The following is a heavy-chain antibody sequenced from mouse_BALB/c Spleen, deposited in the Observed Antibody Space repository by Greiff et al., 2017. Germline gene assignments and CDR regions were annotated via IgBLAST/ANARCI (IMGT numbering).Heavy chain of an antibody. CDR2: ISSGGSYT. Sequence: EVQLVESGGDLVKPGGSLKLSCAASGFPFSSYGMSWVRPTPDKRLEWVATISSGGSYTYYPDSVKGRFTISRDNAKNTLYLQMSSLKSEDTAMYYCARHGANWADFDYWGQGTTLTVSS. V-gene: IGHV5-6*01. D-gene: IGHD4-1*01. CDR3: ARHGANWADFDY. J-gene: IGHJ2*01. CDR1: GFPFSSYG.